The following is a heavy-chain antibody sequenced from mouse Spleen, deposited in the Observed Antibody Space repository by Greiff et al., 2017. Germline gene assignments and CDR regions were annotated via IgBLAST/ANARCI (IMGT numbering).Heavy chain of an antibody. CDR3: ARGFFYAMDY. CDR1: GYTFTSYW. J-gene: IGHJ4*01. CDR2: IYPSDSET. V-gene: IGHV1-61*01. Sequence: QVQLKQPGAELVRPGSSVKLSCKASGYTFTSYWMDWVKQRPGQGLEWIGNIYPSDSETHYNQKFKDKATLTVDKSSSTAYMQLSSLTSEDSAVYYCARGFFYAMDYWGQGTSVTVSS.